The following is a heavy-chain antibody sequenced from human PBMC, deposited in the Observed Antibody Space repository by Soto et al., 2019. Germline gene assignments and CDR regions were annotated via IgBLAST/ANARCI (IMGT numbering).Heavy chain of an antibody. V-gene: IGHV3-15*01. D-gene: IGHD1-26*01. CDR3: KTDVPVAATNL. CDR1: GFTFSNAW. Sequence: GGSLRLSCAASGFTFSNAWMSWVRQAPGKGLEWVGRIKSKTDGGTTDYAAPVKGRFTISRDDSKNTLYLQMNSLKTEDTAVYYCKTDVPVAATNLWGQGTLVTVYS. CDR2: IKSKTDGGTT. J-gene: IGHJ4*02.